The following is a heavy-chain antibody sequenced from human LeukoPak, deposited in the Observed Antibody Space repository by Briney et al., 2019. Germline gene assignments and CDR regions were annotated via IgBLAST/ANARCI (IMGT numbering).Heavy chain of an antibody. CDR2: IDNDGRGT. CDR1: GFTFSTYW. V-gene: IGHV3-74*01. CDR3: ARDCGYSLNDAFDI. D-gene: IGHD5-18*01. Sequence: PGGSLRLSCAASGFTFSTYWMHWVRQAPGKGLVWVSRIDNDGRGTSYADSVKGRFTISRDNAKNTLYLQMNSLRAEDTAVYYCARDCGYSLNDAFDIWGQGTMVTVSS. J-gene: IGHJ3*02.